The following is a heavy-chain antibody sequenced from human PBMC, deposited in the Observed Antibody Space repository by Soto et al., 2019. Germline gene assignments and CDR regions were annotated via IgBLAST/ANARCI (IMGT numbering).Heavy chain of an antibody. CDR2: IYYSGST. D-gene: IGHD3-3*01. CDR1: GGSISSYY. J-gene: IGHJ4*02. CDR3: ARATIFGVVIDY. V-gene: IGHV4-59*01. Sequence: SETLSLTCTVSGGSISSYYWSWIRQPPGKGLEWIGYIYYSGSTNYNPSLKSRVTISVDTSKNQFSLKLSSVTAADTAVYYCARATIFGVVIDYWGQGTLVTVSS.